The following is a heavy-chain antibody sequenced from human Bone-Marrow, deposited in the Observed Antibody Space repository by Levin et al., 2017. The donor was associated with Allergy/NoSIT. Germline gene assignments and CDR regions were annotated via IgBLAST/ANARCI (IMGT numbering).Heavy chain of an antibody. CDR3: AKDPGGYSSSSFDY. V-gene: IGHV3-23*01. J-gene: IGHJ4*02. D-gene: IGHD6-6*01. Sequence: GESLKISCAASGFTFSSYAMSWVRQAPGKGLEWVSAISGSGGSTYYADSVKGRFTISRDNSKNTLYLQMNSLRAEDTAVYYCAKDPGGYSSSSFDYWGQGTLVTVSS. CDR1: GFTFSSYA. CDR2: ISGSGGST.